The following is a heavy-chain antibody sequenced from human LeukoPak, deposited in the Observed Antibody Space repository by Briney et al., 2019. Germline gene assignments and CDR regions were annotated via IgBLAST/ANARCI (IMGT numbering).Heavy chain of an antibody. CDR1: GGSISSYY. Sequence: SETLSLTCTVSGGSISSYYWSWIRQPPGKGLEWIGYIYYSGSTNYNPSLKSRVTISVDTSKNQFSLKLSSVTAADTAVYYCASLISYSSGFDYWGQGTLVTVSS. CDR3: ASLISYSSGFDY. D-gene: IGHD6-19*01. V-gene: IGHV4-59*01. J-gene: IGHJ4*02. CDR2: IYYSGST.